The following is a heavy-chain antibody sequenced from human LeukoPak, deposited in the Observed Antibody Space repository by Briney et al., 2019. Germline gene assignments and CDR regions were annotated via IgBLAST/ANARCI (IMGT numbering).Heavy chain of an antibody. CDR3: ARVTSSGYHFDY. D-gene: IGHD3-22*01. Sequence: GGSLRLSCAASGFTFSNAWMSWVRQAPGKGLEWVGRTRNKANSYTTEYAASVKGRFTISRDDSKNPLYLQMNSLKTEDTAVYYCARVTSSGYHFDYWGQGTLVTVSS. V-gene: IGHV3-72*01. J-gene: IGHJ4*02. CDR1: GFTFSNAW. CDR2: TRNKANSYTT.